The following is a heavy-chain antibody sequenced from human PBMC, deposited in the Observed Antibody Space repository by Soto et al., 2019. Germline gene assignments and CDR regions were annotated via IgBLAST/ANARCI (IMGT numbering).Heavy chain of an antibody. CDR1: GFTFSSYS. Sequence: GGSLRLSCAAFGFTFSSYSMNWVRQAPGKGLEWVSSISSSSSYIYYADSVKGRFTISRDNAKNSLYLQMNSLRAEDTAVYYCARDPPYYYDSSGYYDYWGQGTLVTVSS. CDR2: ISSSSSYI. D-gene: IGHD3-22*01. J-gene: IGHJ4*02. V-gene: IGHV3-21*01. CDR3: ARDPPYYYDSSGYYDY.